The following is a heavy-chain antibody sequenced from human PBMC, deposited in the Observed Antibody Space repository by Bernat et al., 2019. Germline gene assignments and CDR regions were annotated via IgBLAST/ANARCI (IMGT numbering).Heavy chain of an antibody. J-gene: IGHJ4*02. D-gene: IGHD6-6*01. V-gene: IGHV3-21*01. Sequence: EVQLVESGGGLVKPGGSPRLSCAASGFTFSSYSMNWVRQAPGKGLEWVSSIYSSSSYIYYADSVKGRFTISRDNAKNSLYLQMNSLRAEDTAVYYCARQYSSSSPFDYWGQGTLVTVSS. CDR3: ARQYSSSSPFDY. CDR1: GFTFSSYS. CDR2: IYSSSSYI.